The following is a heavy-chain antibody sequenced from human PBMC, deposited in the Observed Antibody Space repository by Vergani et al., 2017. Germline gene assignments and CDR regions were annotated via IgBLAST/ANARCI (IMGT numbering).Heavy chain of an antibody. CDR2: INTNTGNP. J-gene: IGHJ4*02. Sequence: QVQLVPSGSELKKPGASVKVSCTASRYTFTSYGMPWVRQAPGQGLEWMGWINTNTGNPTYAQGFTGRFVFSLDTSVSTAYLQISSLKAEDTAVYYCARERYSGYDREYFDYWGQGTLVIVSS. CDR1: RYTFTSYG. CDR3: ARERYSGYDREYFDY. D-gene: IGHD5-12*01. V-gene: IGHV7-4-1*02.